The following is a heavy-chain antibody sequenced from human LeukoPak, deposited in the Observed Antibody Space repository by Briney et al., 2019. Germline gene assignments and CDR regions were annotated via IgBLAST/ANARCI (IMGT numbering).Heavy chain of an antibody. Sequence: ASVKVSCKASGYTFTSYDINWVRQATGQGLEWMGWMNPNSGNTNYAQKLQGRVTMTTDTSTSTAYMELRSLRSDDTAVYYCAREGYYDSRDYYYYMDVWGKGTTVTVSS. D-gene: IGHD3-22*01. CDR2: MNPNSGNT. CDR3: AREGYYDSRDYYYYMDV. V-gene: IGHV1-18*01. CDR1: GYTFTSYD. J-gene: IGHJ6*03.